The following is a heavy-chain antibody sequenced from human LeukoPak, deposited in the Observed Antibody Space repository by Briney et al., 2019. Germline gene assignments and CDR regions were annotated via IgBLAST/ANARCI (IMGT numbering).Heavy chain of an antibody. CDR1: GFPFNSYA. V-gene: IGHV3-23*01. J-gene: IGHJ6*03. Sequence: GGSLRLSCAASGFPFNSYAMSWVRQAPGKGLDWVSAISGSGDRTFYADSVKGRFTISRDNSKNTLYLQLNSLRAEDTALYYCARGGANYYYMDVWGKGTTVTVSS. CDR2: ISGSGDRT. D-gene: IGHD3-10*01. CDR3: ARGGANYYYMDV.